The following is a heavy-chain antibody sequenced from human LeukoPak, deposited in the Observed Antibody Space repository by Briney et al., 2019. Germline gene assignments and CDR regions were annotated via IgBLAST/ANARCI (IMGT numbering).Heavy chain of an antibody. CDR3: ARRQGCSSTSCPPDY. V-gene: IGHV5-51*01. J-gene: IGHJ4*01. CDR2: IYRGDSDT. D-gene: IGHD2-2*01. CDR1: GYSFTTYW. Sequence: GESLKISCRGAGYSFTTYWIGWVRQMPGKGLEWVGIIYRGDSDTRYTPSFQGQVTLSADKSINTAYLQWSSLKASDTAMYYCARRQGCSSTSCPPDYWGQGTLVTVSP.